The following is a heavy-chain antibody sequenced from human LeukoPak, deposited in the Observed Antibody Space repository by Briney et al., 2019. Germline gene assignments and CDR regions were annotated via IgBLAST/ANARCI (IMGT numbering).Heavy chain of an antibody. CDR3: AKDHDYVWGTDDAFDI. CDR2: VSYDGTDT. D-gene: IGHD3-16*01. CDR1: GFTFTNYA. V-gene: IGHV3-30*09. Sequence: PGRSLRLSCAASGFTFTNYAMNWVRQAPGKGLEWVATVSYDGTDTSYADSVKGRFAIFRDNSKNTLYLQMNSLRAEDTAVYYCAKDHDYVWGTDDAFDIWGQGTMVTVSS. J-gene: IGHJ3*02.